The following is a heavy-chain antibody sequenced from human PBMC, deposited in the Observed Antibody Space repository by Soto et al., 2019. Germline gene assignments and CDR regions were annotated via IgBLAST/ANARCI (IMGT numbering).Heavy chain of an antibody. J-gene: IGHJ4*02. Sequence: EVQLLESGGGLVQPGGSLRLSCAASGFTFSIYARTWVRQAPGKGLEWVSSLTAGGTYTYYAESVKGRFTISRDNSNNTLVLQMNSLRAEDTAVYYCAKVRGELGYCSGGSCYFDSWGQGILVSVSS. V-gene: IGHV3-23*01. CDR2: LTAGGTYT. CDR3: AKVRGELGYCSGGSCYFDS. D-gene: IGHD2-15*01. CDR1: GFTFSIYA.